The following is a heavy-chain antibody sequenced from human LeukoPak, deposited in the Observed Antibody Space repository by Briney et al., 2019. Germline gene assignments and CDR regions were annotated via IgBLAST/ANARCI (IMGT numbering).Heavy chain of an antibody. D-gene: IGHD1-1*01. J-gene: IGHJ4*02. CDR3: ARLTRRSGNYFDY. CDR1: GGSISSYY. V-gene: IGHV4-59*01. CDR2: IYYGGNT. Sequence: SETLSLTCTVSGGSISSYYWSWIRQPPGKGLEWIGYIYYGGNTYYNPSLQSRVTISVDTSKSQFSLQLSSVTAADTAVYYCARLTRRSGNYFDYWGQGTLVTVSS.